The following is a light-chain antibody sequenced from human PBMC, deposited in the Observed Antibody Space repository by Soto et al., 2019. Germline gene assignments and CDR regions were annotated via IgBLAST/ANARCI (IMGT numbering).Light chain of an antibody. J-gene: IGLJ2*01. CDR1: SGHSSYA. Sequence: QPVLTQSPSASASLGASVKLTCTLSSGHSSYAIAWHQQQPEKVPRYLMKLNSDGSHSKGDGIPDRFSGSSSGAERYLTISSLQSEDEADYYCQTWGTGILVFGGGTKLTVL. CDR3: QTWGTGILV. V-gene: IGLV4-69*01. CDR2: LNSDGSH.